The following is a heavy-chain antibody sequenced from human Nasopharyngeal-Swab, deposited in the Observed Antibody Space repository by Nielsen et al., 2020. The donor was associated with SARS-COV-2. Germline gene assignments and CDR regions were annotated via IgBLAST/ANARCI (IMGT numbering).Heavy chain of an antibody. D-gene: IGHD6-13*01. J-gene: IGHJ4*02. V-gene: IGHV3-30*18. CDR2: ISYDGRNK. Sequence: VRQAPGKGLEWVAVISYDGRNKYYADSLKGRFTISRDNSKNTLYLQMNSLRAEDTAVYYCTKGGSSSSSLDYWGQGTLVTVSS. CDR3: TKGGSSSSSLDY.